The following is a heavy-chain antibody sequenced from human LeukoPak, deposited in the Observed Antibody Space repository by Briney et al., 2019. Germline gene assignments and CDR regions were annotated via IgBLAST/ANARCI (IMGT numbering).Heavy chain of an antibody. CDR3: ASQLGIAVEAIDY. J-gene: IGHJ4*01. CDR1: GDSISSSSYF. D-gene: IGHD6-19*01. Sequence: SDTLSHTCTLPGDSISSSSYFWGWIRHPPGKRLEWIGSIYYSGSTYYNPSLKSRVTISESTPKNQLPLKLISVTASDTPGYYCASQLGIAVEAIDYWGHGTPVTVAS. CDR2: IYYSGST. V-gene: IGHV4-39*01.